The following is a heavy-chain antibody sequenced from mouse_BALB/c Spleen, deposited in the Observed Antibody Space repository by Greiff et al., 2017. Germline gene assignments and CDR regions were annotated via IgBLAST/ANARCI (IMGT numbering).Heavy chain of an antibody. CDR1: GYTFTSYY. Sequence: QVQLQQSGAELVKPGASVKLSCKASGYTFTSYYMYWVKQRPGQGLEWIGEINPSNGGTNFNEKFKSKATLTVDKSSSTAYMQLSSLTSEDSAVYYCTREGSLGPFDYWGQGTTLTVSS. V-gene: IGHV1S81*02. J-gene: IGHJ2*01. CDR3: TREGSLGPFDY. CDR2: INPSNGGT. D-gene: IGHD4-1*01.